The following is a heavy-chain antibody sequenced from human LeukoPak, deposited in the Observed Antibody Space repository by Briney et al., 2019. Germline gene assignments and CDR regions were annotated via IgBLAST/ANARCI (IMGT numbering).Heavy chain of an antibody. CDR2: ISGSGGST. V-gene: IGHV3-23*01. CDR3: AKDPNPMIVVAVDY. J-gene: IGHJ4*02. Sequence: GGSLRLSCAASGFTVSSNYMSWVRQAPGKGLEWVSAISGSGGSTYYAGSVKGRFTISRDNSKNTLYLQMNSLRAEDTAVYYCAKDPNPMIVVAVDYWGQGTLVTVSS. CDR1: GFTVSSNY. D-gene: IGHD3-22*01.